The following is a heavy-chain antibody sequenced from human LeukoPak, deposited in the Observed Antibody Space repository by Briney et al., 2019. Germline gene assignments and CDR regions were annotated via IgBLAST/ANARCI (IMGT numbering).Heavy chain of an antibody. CDR1: GYTFTGYY. CDR2: INPNSGGT. Sequence: ASVKVSCKASGYTFTGYYIHWVRQAPGQGFEWMGWINPNSGGTNYAQKFQGRVAMTRDTSISTAYMELSRLRSDDTAVYYCARVRWQWLVQGPVEYWGQGTLVTVSS. J-gene: IGHJ4*02. CDR3: ARVRWQWLVQGPVEY. D-gene: IGHD6-19*01. V-gene: IGHV1-2*02.